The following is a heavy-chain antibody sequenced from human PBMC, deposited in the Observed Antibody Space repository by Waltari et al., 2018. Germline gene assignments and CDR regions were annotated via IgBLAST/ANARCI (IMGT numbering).Heavy chain of an antibody. Sequence: QVQLVQSGAEVKKPGASVKVSCKASGYTFTGYYMHWVRQAPGQGLEWMGQDNPNRGCTKYAQKFQGRVTMNRETSISTGYKELGRLGSDDTGVYYWAGVRYCRGGSCSHLEVYYWGQGTLGTVSS. D-gene: IGHD2-15*01. J-gene: IGHJ4*02. CDR2: DNPNRGCT. V-gene: IGHV1-2*05. CDR3: AGVRYCRGGSCSHLEVYY. CDR1: GYTFTGYY.